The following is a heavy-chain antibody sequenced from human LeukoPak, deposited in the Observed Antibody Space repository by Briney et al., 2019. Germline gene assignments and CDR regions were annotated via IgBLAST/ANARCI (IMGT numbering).Heavy chain of an antibody. CDR3: ARGDTAMATPYFDY. CDR1: GGSISSYY. D-gene: IGHD5-18*01. CDR2: IYYSGST. V-gene: IGHV4-59*01. J-gene: IGHJ4*02. Sequence: PSETLSLTCTVSGGSISSYYWSWIRQPPGKGLEWIGYIYYSGSTNYNPSLKSRVTISVDTSKNQFSLKLSSETAADTALYYCARGDTAMATPYFDYWGQGTLVTVSS.